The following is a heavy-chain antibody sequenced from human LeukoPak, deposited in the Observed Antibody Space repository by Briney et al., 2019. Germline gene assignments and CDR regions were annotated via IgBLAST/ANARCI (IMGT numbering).Heavy chain of an antibody. CDR1: AVSFSCYY. CDR3: ARNRARRAPIDY. J-gene: IGHJ4*02. Sequence: KASETLSLTCAVYAVSFSCYYWSWIRQPPGKGLEWIGEINHSGSTNYNPSLKSRVTISVGTSKNQFSLKLSSVTAADTAVYYCARNRARRAPIDYWGQGTLVTVSS. CDR2: INHSGST. V-gene: IGHV4-34*01. D-gene: IGHD1-14*01.